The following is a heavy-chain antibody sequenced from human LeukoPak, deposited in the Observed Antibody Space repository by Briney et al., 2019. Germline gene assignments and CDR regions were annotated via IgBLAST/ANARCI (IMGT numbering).Heavy chain of an antibody. CDR3: AKVRRTSGGYFRVKKGSDY. V-gene: IGHV3-21*01. CDR2: MSSNSFYI. J-gene: IGHJ4*02. Sequence: GGSLRLSCAASGFTFSSYWMSWVRQAPGKGLEWVSSMSSNSFYIYYADSLKGRFTVSRDNSKNTLYLQMNSLRAEDTAVYYCAKVRRTSGGYFRVKKGSDYWGQGTLVTVSS. D-gene: IGHD3-10*01. CDR1: GFTFSSYW.